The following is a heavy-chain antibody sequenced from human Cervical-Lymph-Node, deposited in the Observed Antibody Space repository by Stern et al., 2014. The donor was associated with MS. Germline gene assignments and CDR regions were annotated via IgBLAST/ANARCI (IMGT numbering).Heavy chain of an antibody. V-gene: IGHV1-2*06. CDR2: TNPNSCDS. J-gene: IGHJ4*02. Sequence: MQLVESGAEVKKPGASVKVSCKAAGYSFTGNYIHWLRQAPGQGLEWMGRTNPNSCDSNYALKFQGRVTMTRDTSISTAYMNLNRLGIDDTAVYYCARERGRAGPAMADYWGQGTLVTVSS. CDR1: GYSFTGNY. D-gene: IGHD5-18*01. CDR3: ARERGRAGPAMADY.